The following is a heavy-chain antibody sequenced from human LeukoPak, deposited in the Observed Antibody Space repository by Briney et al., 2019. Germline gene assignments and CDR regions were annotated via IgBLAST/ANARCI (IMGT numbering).Heavy chain of an antibody. Sequence: SETLSLTCTVSGGSVSSGSYYWSWIRQPPGKGLEWIGYIYYSGSTYYNPSLKSRVTISVDTSKNQFSLKLSSVTAADTAVYYCARDTLDRGDAFDIWGQGTMVTVSS. CDR1: GGSVSSGSYY. D-gene: IGHD3-10*01. CDR3: ARDTLDRGDAFDI. V-gene: IGHV4-30-4*08. CDR2: IYYSGST. J-gene: IGHJ3*02.